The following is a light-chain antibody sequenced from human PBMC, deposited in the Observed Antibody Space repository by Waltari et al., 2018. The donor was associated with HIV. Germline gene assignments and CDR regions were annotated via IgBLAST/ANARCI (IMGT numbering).Light chain of an antibody. Sequence: SYVLTQPPSVSVAPGKAATITCGGNYLGGKSGHWYQQKPGQAPVLVIYDDGDRPSGIPERFSGSNSGNTATLTISSVEAGDEADYYCQVWDNTSDHVIFGGGTKLAVL. CDR3: QVWDNTSDHVI. CDR1: YLGGKS. V-gene: IGLV3-21*04. J-gene: IGLJ2*01. CDR2: DDG.